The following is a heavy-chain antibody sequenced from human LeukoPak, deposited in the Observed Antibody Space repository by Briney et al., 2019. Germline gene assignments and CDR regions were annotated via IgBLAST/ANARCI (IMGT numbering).Heavy chain of an antibody. V-gene: IGHV1-24*01. J-gene: IGHJ3*02. CDR3: ATGSGLRLGELSLRLEAFDI. CDR1: GYTLTELS. CDR2: FDPEDGET. Sequence: VASVKVSCKVSGYTLTELSMHWVRQAPGEGLEWMGGFDPEDGETIYAQKFQGRVTMTEDTSTDTAYMELSSLRSEDTAVYYCATGSGLRLGELSLRLEAFDIWGQGTMVTVSS. D-gene: IGHD3-16*02.